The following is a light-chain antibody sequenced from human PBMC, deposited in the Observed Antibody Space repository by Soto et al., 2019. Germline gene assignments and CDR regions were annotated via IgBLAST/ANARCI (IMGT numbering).Light chain of an antibody. CDR2: LNSDGSH. Sequence: QLVLTQSPSASASLGASVKLTCTLSSGHSNYVIAWHQQQPEKGPRYLMKLNSDGSHSKGDGIPDRFSGSSSGAERYLTISSLQSEDEADYYFQTWDTGIRVFGGGTKLTVL. CDR3: QTWDTGIRV. V-gene: IGLV4-69*01. J-gene: IGLJ2*01. CDR1: SGHSNYV.